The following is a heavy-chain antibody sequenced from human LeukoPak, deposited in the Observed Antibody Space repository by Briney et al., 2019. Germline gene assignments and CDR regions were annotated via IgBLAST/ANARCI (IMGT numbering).Heavy chain of an antibody. CDR2: ISWDGGST. D-gene: IGHD6-19*01. CDR1: GFTFDDYA. J-gene: IGHJ4*02. CDR3: AKDIRVGSGWYYFDY. Sequence: GGSLRLSCAASGFTFDDYAMHWVRQAPGKGLEWVSLISWDGGSTYYADSVKGRFTISRDNSKNSLYLQMNSLRAEDTALYYCAKDIRVGSGWYYFDYWGQGTLVTVSS. V-gene: IGHV3-43D*03.